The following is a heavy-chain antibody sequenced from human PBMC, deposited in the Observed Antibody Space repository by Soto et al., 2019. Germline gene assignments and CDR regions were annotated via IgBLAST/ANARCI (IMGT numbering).Heavy chain of an antibody. V-gene: IGHV1-3*01. CDR2: INAGNGNT. J-gene: IGHJ6*02. CDR1: GYTFTSYA. CDR3: ARGGYCSSTSCYYYYYGMEV. Sequence: QVQLVQSGAEVKKPGASVKVSCKASGYTFTSYAMHWVRQAPGQRLEWMGWINAGNGNTKYSQKFQGRVTITRDTSASTAYMELSSLRSEDTAVYYCARGGYCSSTSCYYYYYGMEVWGQGTTVTVSS. D-gene: IGHD2-2*01.